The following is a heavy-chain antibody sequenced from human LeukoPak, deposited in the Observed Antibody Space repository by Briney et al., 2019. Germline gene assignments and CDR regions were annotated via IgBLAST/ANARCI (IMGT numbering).Heavy chain of an antibody. V-gene: IGHV3-66*01. J-gene: IGHJ4*02. CDR1: GFIVSSNH. CDR2: MYSGGTT. CDR3: ARERPGSRILDF. Sequence: GGSLRLSCAASGFIVSSNHMNWVRQAPGKGLKWVSIMYSGGTTYYADSVKGRFSISRDDSKNTLHLQMNNVRAGDTAVYYCARERPGSRILDFWDQGTLVTVSS. D-gene: IGHD1-14*01.